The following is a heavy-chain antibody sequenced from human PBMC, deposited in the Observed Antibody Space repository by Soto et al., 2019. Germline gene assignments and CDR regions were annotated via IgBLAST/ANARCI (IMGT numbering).Heavy chain of an antibody. J-gene: IGHJ5*02. V-gene: IGHV3-21*01. CDR3: TRDASRDSSARGWFDP. Sequence: GGSLRLSCAASGFTFRSFTMNWVRQAPGKGLEWVSTISSNSAYIYYTDALRGRFTISRDNAKNSLHLQMNSLRAEDTAVYYCTRDASRDSSARGWFDPWGQGTLVTVAS. D-gene: IGHD6-13*01. CDR2: ISSNSAYI. CDR1: GFTFRSFT.